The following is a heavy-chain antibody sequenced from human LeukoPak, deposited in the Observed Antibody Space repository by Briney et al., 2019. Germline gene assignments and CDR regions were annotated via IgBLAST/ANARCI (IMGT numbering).Heavy chain of an antibody. CDR3: ARDPGDSSGYYSSRNYYFDS. Sequence: ASVKVSCKPSLCTFSRYVISWVRQAPAPRLEWMGGIIPIFGTANYAQKFQSRVTITTDESTSTAYMELTSLRSEDTTVYYCARDPGDSSGYYSSRNYYFDSWGQGTLVTFSS. CDR1: LCTFSRYV. J-gene: IGHJ4*02. V-gene: IGHV1-69*05. D-gene: IGHD3-22*01. CDR2: IIPIFGTA.